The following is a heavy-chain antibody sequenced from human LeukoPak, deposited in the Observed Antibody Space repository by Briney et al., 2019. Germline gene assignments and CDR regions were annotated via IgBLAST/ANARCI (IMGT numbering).Heavy chain of an antibody. CDR1: GGSISSYY. CDR2: LYTSGST. V-gene: IGHV4-4*07. J-gene: IGHJ6*03. Sequence: PSETLSLTCTVSGGSISSYYWSWIRQPAGKGLEWIGRLYTSGSTTYNPSLKGRVTMSVDTSKSQFSLKLSSVTAADTAVYYCARDLSMVVTGYMDVWGKGTTVTVSS. CDR3: ARDLSMVVTGYMDV. D-gene: IGHD4-23*01.